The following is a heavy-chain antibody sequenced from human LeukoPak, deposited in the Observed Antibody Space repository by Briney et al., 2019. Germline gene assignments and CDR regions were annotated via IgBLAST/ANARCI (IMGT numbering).Heavy chain of an antibody. CDR1: GFTVSSNY. CDR2: IYSGGGT. J-gene: IGHJ3*01. D-gene: IGHD3-22*01. Sequence: GGSLRLSCAASGFTVSSNYMNWVRQAPGKGLEWVSVIYSGGGTFYADSVEGRFTISRDNSNNTLYLQMNSLRAEDTAMYYCAREYYDNSGGEDAFDVWGPRTMVTVSS. CDR3: AREYYDNSGGEDAFDV. V-gene: IGHV3-53*01.